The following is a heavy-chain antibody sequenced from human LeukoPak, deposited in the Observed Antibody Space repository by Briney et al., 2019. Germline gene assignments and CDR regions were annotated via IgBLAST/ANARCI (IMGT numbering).Heavy chain of an antibody. CDR1: GYTFTSYY. D-gene: IGHD6-19*01. Sequence: ASVKVSCKASGYTFTSYYMHWVRQAPGQGLEWMGGIIPIFGTANYAQKFQGRVTITADESTSTAYMELSSLRSEDTAVYYCARTVAGPGAFDIWGQGTMVTVSS. CDR2: IIPIFGTA. CDR3: ARTVAGPGAFDI. J-gene: IGHJ3*02. V-gene: IGHV1-69*13.